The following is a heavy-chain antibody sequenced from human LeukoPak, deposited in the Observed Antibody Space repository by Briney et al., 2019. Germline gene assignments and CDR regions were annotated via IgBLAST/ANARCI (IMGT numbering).Heavy chain of an antibody. CDR2: ISAYNGNT. D-gene: IGHD2-8*01. CDR1: GYTFTSYG. CDR3: ARDLRGIVLMVYEGAFDY. J-gene: IGHJ4*02. V-gene: IGHV1-18*01. Sequence: ASVKVSCKASGYTFTSYGISWVRQAPGQGLEWMGWISAYNGNTNYAQKLQGRVTMTTDTSTSTAYMELRSLRSDDTAVYYCARDLRGIVLMVYEGAFDYWGQGTLVTVSS.